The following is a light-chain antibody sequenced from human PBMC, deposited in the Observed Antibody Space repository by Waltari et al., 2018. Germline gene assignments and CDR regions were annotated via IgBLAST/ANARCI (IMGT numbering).Light chain of an antibody. CDR1: SSDVGRSDY. V-gene: IGLV2-11*01. J-gene: IGLJ3*02. CDR3: CSYAGNSWV. Sequence: QSALTQPRPVSGSPGPSVAIPCTGTSSDVGRSDYVSWYQTHPGKAPKLIIYDVNKRPSGVPDRVFGSKSGNTASLTVSGLQAEDEADYYCCSYAGNSWVFGGGTKLTVL. CDR2: DVN.